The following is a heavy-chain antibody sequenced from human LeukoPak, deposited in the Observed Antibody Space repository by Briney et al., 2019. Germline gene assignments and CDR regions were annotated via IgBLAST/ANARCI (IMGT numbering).Heavy chain of an antibody. CDR1: GYSFTSYW. CDR2: IYPGDSDT. CDR3: ARSLVGATTGAAEYYFDY. D-gene: IGHD1-26*01. Sequence: GESLKISCKGSGYSFTSYWIGWVRQMPGKGLEWMGIIYPGDSDTRYSPSFQGQVTISADKSISTAYLQWSSLKASDTAMYYCARSLVGATTGAAEYYFDYWGQGTLVTVSS. J-gene: IGHJ4*02. V-gene: IGHV5-51*01.